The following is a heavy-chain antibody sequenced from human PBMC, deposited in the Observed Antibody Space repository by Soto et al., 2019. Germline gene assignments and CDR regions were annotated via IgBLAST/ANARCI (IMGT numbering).Heavy chain of an antibody. D-gene: IGHD1-1*01. CDR2: ISWNSGNI. Sequence: ESGGGLVQPGRSLRLSCAASAFTFGDYAMHWVRQAPEKGLAWVSCISWNSGNIVYVDSVEGRLTISRDNAKNSLYLQMNSLRPEDTAFYYCAKGYTTRGFVDFDFWGQGALVTVSS. CDR1: AFTFGDYA. V-gene: IGHV3-9*01. CDR3: AKGYTTRGFVDFDF. J-gene: IGHJ4*02.